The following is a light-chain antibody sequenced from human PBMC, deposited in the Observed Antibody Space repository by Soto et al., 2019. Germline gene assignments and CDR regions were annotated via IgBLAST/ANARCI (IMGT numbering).Light chain of an antibody. J-gene: IGLJ1*01. CDR1: SSDVGSYNF. V-gene: IGLV2-14*01. CDR2: EVS. CDR3: CLYTTSSNYV. Sequence: QSVLTQPASVSGSPGRSITISCTGTSSDVGSYNFVSWYQQLPGKAPKLMIYEVSNRPSGVSTRFSGSQSGNTASLTISGRQAEEEADYYCCLYTTSSNYVFGSGTKVTVL.